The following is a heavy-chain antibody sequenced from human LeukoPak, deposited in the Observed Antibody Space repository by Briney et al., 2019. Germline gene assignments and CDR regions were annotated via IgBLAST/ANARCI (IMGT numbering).Heavy chain of an antibody. D-gene: IGHD2-2*01. Sequence: GGSLRLSCAASGFTFSSYAMSWVRQAPGKGLVWVSGISGSGGSTHYADSVKGRFTISRDNSKNTLYLQMNSLRAEDTAVYYCAKDRRGCTSTSCYYRFDYWGQGTLVTVSS. V-gene: IGHV3-23*01. CDR2: ISGSGGST. CDR3: AKDRRGCTSTSCYYRFDY. J-gene: IGHJ4*02. CDR1: GFTFSSYA.